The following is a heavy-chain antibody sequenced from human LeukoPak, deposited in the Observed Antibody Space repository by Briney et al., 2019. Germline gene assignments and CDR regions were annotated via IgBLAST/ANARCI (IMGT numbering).Heavy chain of an antibody. CDR2: ISYDGSNK. CDR1: GFTFSSYG. CDR3: AKDGGLFGELRYYFDY. J-gene: IGHJ4*02. V-gene: IGHV3-30*18. D-gene: IGHD3-10*02. Sequence: PGRSLRLSCAASGFTFSSYGMHWVRQAPGKGLEWVAVISYDGSNKYYADSVKGRFTISRDNSKNTLYLQMNSLRAEDTAVYYCAKDGGLFGELRYYFDYWGQGTLVTVSS.